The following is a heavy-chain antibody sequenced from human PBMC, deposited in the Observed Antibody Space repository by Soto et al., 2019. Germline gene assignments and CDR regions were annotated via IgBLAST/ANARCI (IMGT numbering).Heavy chain of an antibody. J-gene: IGHJ6*02. Sequence: GGSLRHSCAASGLTFSSYSMNWVRQATGKGLEWVSSISSSSSYIYYADSVKGRFTISRDNAKNSLYLQMNSLRAEDTAVYYCARVSDGSGRYYYGMDVWGQGTTVTVSS. D-gene: IGHD3-10*01. CDR3: ARVSDGSGRYYYGMDV. V-gene: IGHV3-21*01. CDR2: ISSSSSYI. CDR1: GLTFSSYS.